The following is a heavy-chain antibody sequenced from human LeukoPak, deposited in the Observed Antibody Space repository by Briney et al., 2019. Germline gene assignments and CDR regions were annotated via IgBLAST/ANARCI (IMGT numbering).Heavy chain of an antibody. J-gene: IGHJ5*02. CDR2: INPNSGGT. Sequence: ASVKVSCKASGYTFTGYYMHWVRQAPGQGLEWMGWINPNSGGTNYAQKFQGRVTMTRDTSISTAYMELSRLRSDDTAVYYCARDFPFWSGYGTPYNWFDPWGQGTLVTASS. D-gene: IGHD3-3*01. V-gene: IGHV1-2*02. CDR1: GYTFTGYY. CDR3: ARDFPFWSGYGTPYNWFDP.